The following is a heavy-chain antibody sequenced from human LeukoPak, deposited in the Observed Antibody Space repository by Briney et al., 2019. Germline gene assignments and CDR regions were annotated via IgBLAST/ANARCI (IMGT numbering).Heavy chain of an antibody. V-gene: IGHV4-39*07. D-gene: IGHD2-15*01. CDR1: GGSISSSSYY. Sequence: SETLSLTCTVSGGSISSSSYYWGWIRQPPGKGLEWIGSIYYSGSTYYNPSLKSRVTISVDTSKNQFSLKLSSVTAADTAVYYCARGLGYCSGGSCPEFDYWGQGTLVTVSS. J-gene: IGHJ4*02. CDR2: IYYSGST. CDR3: ARGLGYCSGGSCPEFDY.